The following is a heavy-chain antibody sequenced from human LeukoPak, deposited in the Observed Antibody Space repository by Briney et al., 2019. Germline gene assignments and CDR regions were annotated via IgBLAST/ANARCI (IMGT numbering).Heavy chain of an antibody. V-gene: IGHV3-33*01. J-gene: IGHJ4*02. CDR2: IWYDGSNK. CDR1: GFSFSNYA. D-gene: IGHD6-19*01. CDR3: AREYSSGWSFDY. Sequence: GGSLILSCAASGFSFSNYAMDWVRQAPGKGLEWVGVIWYDGSNKYYADSVKGRFTISRDNSKNTLYLQMNSLRAEDTAVYYCAREYSSGWSFDYWGQGTLVTVSS.